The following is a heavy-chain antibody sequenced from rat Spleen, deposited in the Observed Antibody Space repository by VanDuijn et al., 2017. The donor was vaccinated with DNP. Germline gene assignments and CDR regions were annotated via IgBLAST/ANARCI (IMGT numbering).Heavy chain of an antibody. J-gene: IGHJ2*01. CDR1: GYSITSCC. V-gene: IGHV3-1*01. CDR2: ITYSGST. CDR3: ARWGTYFDY. Sequence: EVQLQESGPGLVKPSQSLSLTCSVTGYSITSCCRWTWIRKFPGNKMEYIGHITYSGSTNYNPSLKSRISITRDTWKNQFFLQLNSVTTEDTATYYCARWGTYFDYWGQGVMVTVSS.